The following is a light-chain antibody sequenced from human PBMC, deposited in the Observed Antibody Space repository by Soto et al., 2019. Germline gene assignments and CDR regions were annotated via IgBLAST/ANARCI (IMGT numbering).Light chain of an antibody. Sequence: EIVLTQSPGTLSLSPGERATLPCRASQRVDDSHLAWYQLRPGQAPRLLIYAASTRATGIPARFSGSGSGTEFTLTISSLQSEDFAVYYCQQYNNWPRTFGQGTKVDIK. V-gene: IGKV3D-15*01. CDR3: QQYNNWPRT. J-gene: IGKJ1*01. CDR1: QRVDDSH. CDR2: AAS.